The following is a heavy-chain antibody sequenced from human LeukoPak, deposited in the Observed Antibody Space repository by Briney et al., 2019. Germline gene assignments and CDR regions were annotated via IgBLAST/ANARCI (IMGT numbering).Heavy chain of an antibody. CDR3: ARGIYSSSWYFLDY. V-gene: IGHV3-23*01. D-gene: IGHD6-13*01. CDR2: IGGST. CDR1: GFTFSSYA. Sequence: GGSLRLSCAASGFTFSSYAVSWVRQAPGKGPEWVSAIGGSTYYADSVKGRFTISRDNSKNTLYLQMNSLRAEDTAVYYCARGIYSSSWYFLDYWGQGTLVTVSS. J-gene: IGHJ4*02.